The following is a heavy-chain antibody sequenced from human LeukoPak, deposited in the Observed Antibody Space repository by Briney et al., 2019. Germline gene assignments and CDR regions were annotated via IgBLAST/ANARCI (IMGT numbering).Heavy chain of an antibody. J-gene: IGHJ5*02. CDR1: GGPISSSSYY. D-gene: IGHD3-10*01. V-gene: IGHV4-39*01. CDR2: IYYSGST. Sequence: RASETLSLTCTVSGGPISSSSYYWGWIRQPPGKGLEWIGSIYYSGSTYYNPSLKSRVTISVDTSKNQFFLKLSSVTAADTAVYYCARLQLSYYYGSGSSVEWFDPWGQGTLVTVSS. CDR3: ARLQLSYYYGSGSSVEWFDP.